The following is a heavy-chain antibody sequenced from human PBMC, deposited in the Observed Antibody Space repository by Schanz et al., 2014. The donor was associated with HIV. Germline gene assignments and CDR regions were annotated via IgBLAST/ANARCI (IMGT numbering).Heavy chain of an antibody. CDR3: AKAGGGPSPSYYGMDV. CDR1: GFTFSSSG. CDR2: MWYDESHK. J-gene: IGHJ6*02. V-gene: IGHV3-33*06. D-gene: IGHD3-10*01. Sequence: QVQLVESGGGVVQPGRSLRLSCTASGFTFSSSGMHWVRQAPGKGLEWVAAMWYDESHKGYADSVKGRFTISRENAKNSLYLQMNSLRAGDTAVYYCAKAGGGPSPSYYGMDVWGQGTTVTVSS.